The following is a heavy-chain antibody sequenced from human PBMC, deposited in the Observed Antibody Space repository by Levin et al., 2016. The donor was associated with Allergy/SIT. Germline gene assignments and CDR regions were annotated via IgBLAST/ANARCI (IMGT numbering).Heavy chain of an antibody. V-gene: IGHV3-53*04. CDR2: IYNDGRT. CDR3: ARDYYFDSRGRPSAFDI. D-gene: IGHD3-22*01. Sequence: GGSLRLSCAASGFNVSRNYMSWVRQAPGKGLEWVSLIYNDGRTYYVDSVKGRFTISRQNSKNTLYLQMNSLRREDTAVYYCARDYYFDSRGRPSAFDIWGQGTMVTVSS. J-gene: IGHJ3*02. CDR1: GFNVSRNY.